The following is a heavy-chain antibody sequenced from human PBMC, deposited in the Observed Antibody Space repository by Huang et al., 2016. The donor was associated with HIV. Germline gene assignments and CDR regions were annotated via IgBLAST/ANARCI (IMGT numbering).Heavy chain of an antibody. D-gene: IGHD3-22*01. V-gene: IGHV3-74*01. CDR1: GFSISSSW. J-gene: IGHJ4*02. CDR2: INSDGSST. CDR3: ARDPRIQSWLNFFDY. Sequence: EVQLVESGGGLVQPGGSLRLSCAASGFSISSSWMHWVRHAPGKGLVWVSRINSDGSSTSYADSVKGRFTISRDNAKNTLYLQMNSLRAEDTAVYYCARDPRIQSWLNFFDYWGQGTLVSVSS.